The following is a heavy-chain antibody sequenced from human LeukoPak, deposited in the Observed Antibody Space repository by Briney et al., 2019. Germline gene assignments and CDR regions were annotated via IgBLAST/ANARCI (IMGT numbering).Heavy chain of an antibody. J-gene: IGHJ4*02. CDR3: ARDLGYSSSSAGFDY. CDR2: VGGSGGST. CDR1: GFTFSSYA. D-gene: IGHD6-6*01. Sequence: GGSLRLSCAASGFTFSSYAMGWVRQAPGKGLEWVSAVGGSGGSTYYADSVKGRFTVSRDNSKNTVYLQMNSLRAEDTAVYYCARDLGYSSSSAGFDYWGQGTLVTVSS. V-gene: IGHV3-23*01.